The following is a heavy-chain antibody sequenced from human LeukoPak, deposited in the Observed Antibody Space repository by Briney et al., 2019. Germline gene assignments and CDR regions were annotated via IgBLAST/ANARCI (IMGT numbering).Heavy chain of an antibody. Sequence: PGGSLRLSCAASGIISSNYWMHWVRQAPGKGLVWVSRINRDGSSTSYADSVKGRFTISRDNAKKSLFLEMNSLRVEDTAVYYCARDRSGSSSVDDAFDIWGQGIMVTVSS. D-gene: IGHD1-26*01. V-gene: IGHV3-74*01. CDR1: GIISSNYW. J-gene: IGHJ3*02. CDR3: ARDRSGSSSVDDAFDI. CDR2: INRDGSST.